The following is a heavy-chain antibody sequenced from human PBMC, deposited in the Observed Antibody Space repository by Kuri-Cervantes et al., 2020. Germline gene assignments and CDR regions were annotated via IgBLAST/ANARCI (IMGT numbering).Heavy chain of an antibody. J-gene: IGHJ4*02. V-gene: IGHV3-23*01. Sequence: GGSLRLSCAASGFIFSSYAINWVRQAPGKGLEWVSAISGSDGSTYYADSVKGRFTISRDNSKNTLYLQMNSLRAEDTAVYYCARRRTTVTTTADQFDYWGQGTLVTVSS. CDR2: ISGSDGST. CDR1: GFIFSSYA. CDR3: ARRRTTVTTTADQFDY. D-gene: IGHD4-17*01.